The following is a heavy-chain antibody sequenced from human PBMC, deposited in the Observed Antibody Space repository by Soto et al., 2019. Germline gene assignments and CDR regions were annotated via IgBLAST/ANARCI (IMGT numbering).Heavy chain of an antibody. J-gene: IGHJ6*02. V-gene: IGHV4-59*01. D-gene: IGHD6-6*01. CDR2: IYYSGST. Sequence: ETLSLTCTVSGGSISSYYWSWIRQPPGKGLEWIGYIYYSGSTNYNPSLKSRVTISVDTSKNQFSLKLSSVTAADTAVYYCARGARGHYYYGMDVWGQGTTVTVSS. CDR3: ARGARGHYYYGMDV. CDR1: GGSISSYY.